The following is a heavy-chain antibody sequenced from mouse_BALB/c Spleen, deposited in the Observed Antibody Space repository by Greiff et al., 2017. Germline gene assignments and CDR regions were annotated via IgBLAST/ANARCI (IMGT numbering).Heavy chain of an antibody. J-gene: IGHJ1*01. CDR1: GYSFTDYN. D-gene: IGHD2-1*01. CDR3: ARDRGNYPWYFDV. CDR2: IDPYNGGT. Sequence: EVKVVESGPELVKPGASVKVSCKASGYSFTDYNMYWVKQSHGKSLEWIGYIDPYNGGTSYNQKFKGKVTLTVDKSSSTAFMHLNSLTSEDSAVYYCARDRGNYPWYFDVWGAGTTVTVSS. V-gene: IGHV1S135*01.